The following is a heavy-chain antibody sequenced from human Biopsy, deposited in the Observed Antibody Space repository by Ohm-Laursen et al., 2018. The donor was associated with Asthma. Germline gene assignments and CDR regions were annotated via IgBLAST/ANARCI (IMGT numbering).Heavy chain of an antibody. V-gene: IGHV1-69*13. Sequence: SVKVSCKAPGGTFSNFAISWVRQAPGQGLEWLGGIMTVFGTTNYAQKFQGRVTITADESTSTACMEVTSLRSEDTAIYYCARCQVGYSSGWSLLLKKIYYSGMDVWGQGTAVIVSS. CDR2: IMTVFGTT. J-gene: IGHJ6*02. CDR3: ARCQVGYSSGWSLLLKKIYYSGMDV. D-gene: IGHD6-19*01. CDR1: GGTFSNFA.